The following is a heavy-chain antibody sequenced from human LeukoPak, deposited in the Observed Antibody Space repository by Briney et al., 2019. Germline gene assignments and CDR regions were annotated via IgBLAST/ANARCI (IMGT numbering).Heavy chain of an antibody. Sequence: SETLSLTWTVSGDSVTTYYWSWIRQPPGKGLEWLGYVYYSGSATYNPSLKSRVTISVDTSKNQFSLRLSSVTAADTAVYYCARDGSNWSNDYYHGVDVWGQGTTVTVSS. CDR1: GDSVTTYY. D-gene: IGHD4-11*01. CDR2: VYYSGSA. CDR3: ARDGSNWSNDYYHGVDV. V-gene: IGHV4-59*02. J-gene: IGHJ6*02.